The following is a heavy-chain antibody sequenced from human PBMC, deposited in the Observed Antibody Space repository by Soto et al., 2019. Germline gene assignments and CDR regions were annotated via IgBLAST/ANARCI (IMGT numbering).Heavy chain of an antibody. Sequence: GGSLRLSCAASGFTFSSYAMHWVRQAPGKGLEWVAVISYDGSNKYYADSVKGRFTISRDNSKNTLYLQMNSLRAEDTAVYYCARDFPAGGFDYWGQGTLVTVSS. V-gene: IGHV3-30-3*01. CDR3: ARDFPAGGFDY. CDR1: GFTFSSYA. CDR2: ISYDGSNK. J-gene: IGHJ4*02.